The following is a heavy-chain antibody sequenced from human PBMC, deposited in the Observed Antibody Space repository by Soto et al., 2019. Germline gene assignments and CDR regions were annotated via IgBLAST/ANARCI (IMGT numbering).Heavy chain of an antibody. CDR3: AREIFATIGYCSGTSCYLRAFDI. V-gene: IGHV3-74*01. D-gene: IGHD2-2*01. CDR1: GFTFSSYW. J-gene: IGHJ3*02. CDR2: INSDESST. Sequence: EVQLVESGGGLVQPGGSLRLSCAASGFTFSSYWMHWVRQVPGKGLVWVSRINSDESSTNYADSVKGRFTISRDNAKNTLYPQMNSLRAEDTAVYHCAREIFATIGYCSGTSCYLRAFDIWGQGTVVTVSS.